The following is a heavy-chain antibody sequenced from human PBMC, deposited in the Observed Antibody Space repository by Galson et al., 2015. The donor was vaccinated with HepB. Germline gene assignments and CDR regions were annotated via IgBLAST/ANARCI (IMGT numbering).Heavy chain of an antibody. CDR2: INSDGSST. V-gene: IGHV3-74*01. Sequence: SLRLSCAASGFTFNNYWMHWVRHAPGKGLGWVSRINSDGSSTSNADSVKGRFTISRDNAKNTVYLQMNSLRAEDTAVYYCTRALPGYYFDYWGQGTLVTVSS. CDR1: GFTFNNYW. CDR3: TRALPGYYFDY. D-gene: IGHD7-27*01. J-gene: IGHJ4*02.